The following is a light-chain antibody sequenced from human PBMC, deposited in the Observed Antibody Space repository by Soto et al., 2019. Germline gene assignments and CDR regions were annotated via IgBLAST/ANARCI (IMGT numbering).Light chain of an antibody. V-gene: IGKV3-11*01. Sequence: ETLRTHSPATLSVSAGVNDTLSGRASQSLNSNLAWYQQKPGQAPRLLIYDASNRATGIPARFSGSGSGTDFTLTISILEPEDFTVYCCQQRSNWPRTFGQGTKVDIK. CDR3: QQRSNWPRT. CDR1: QSLNSN. CDR2: DAS. J-gene: IGKJ1*01.